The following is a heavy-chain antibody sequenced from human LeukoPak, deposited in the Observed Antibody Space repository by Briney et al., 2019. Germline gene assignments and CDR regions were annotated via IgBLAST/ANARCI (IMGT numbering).Heavy chain of an antibody. CDR1: GGSISSYY. CDR2: IYYSGST. J-gene: IGHJ4*02. V-gene: IGHV4-59*08. Sequence: SETLSLTCTVSGGSISSYYWSWIRQPPGKGLEWIGYIYYSGSTYYNPSLKSRVTISVDTSKNQFSLKLSSVTAADTAVYYCARVITSGYYFFDYWGQGTLVTVSS. CDR3: ARVITSGYYFFDY. D-gene: IGHD5-12*01.